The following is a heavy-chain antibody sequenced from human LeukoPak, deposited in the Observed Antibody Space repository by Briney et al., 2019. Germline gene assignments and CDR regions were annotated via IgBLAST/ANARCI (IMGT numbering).Heavy chain of an antibody. D-gene: IGHD6-19*01. J-gene: IGHJ4*02. V-gene: IGHV3-48*01. Sequence: GGSLRLSCAASGFTFSSYSMNWVRQAPGKGLEWVSYISSSSSSTIYYADSVKGRFTISRDNSKNTLFLQMNSLRAEDTAVYYCAREYSSASNYFDCWGQGTLVTVSS. CDR2: ISSSSSSTI. CDR3: AREYSSASNYFDC. CDR1: GFTFSSYS.